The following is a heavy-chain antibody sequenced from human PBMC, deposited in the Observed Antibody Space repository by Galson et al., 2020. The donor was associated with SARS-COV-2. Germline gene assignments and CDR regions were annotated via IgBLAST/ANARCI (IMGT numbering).Heavy chain of an antibody. CDR2: ISFSGTT. CDR1: GGSMNNMY. V-gene: IGHV4-59*01. Sequence: PETLSLTCTVSGGSMNNMYWSWIRQPPGKGLEWIGYISFSGTTTFNPSLTSRVTISVDTSKNQFSLRLSSVNVADTAIYHCARGGWSLDSWGQGILVTVSS. D-gene: IGHD6-19*01. J-gene: IGHJ4*02. CDR3: ARGGWSLDS.